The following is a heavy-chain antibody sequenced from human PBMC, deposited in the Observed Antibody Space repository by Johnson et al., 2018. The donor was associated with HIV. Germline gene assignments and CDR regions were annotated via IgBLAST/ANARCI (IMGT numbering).Heavy chain of an antibody. CDR2: IYSGGST. D-gene: IGHD1-1*01. CDR3: ARDGQLGAFDI. J-gene: IGHJ3*02. V-gene: IGHV3-66*01. Sequence: VQLVESGGGVVQPGRSLRLSCAASGFTFSSYAMSWVRQAPGKGLAWVSVIYSGGSTYYADSVKGRFTISRDNSKNTLYLQMTSLRAEDTAVYYCARDGQLGAFDIWGQGTMVTVSS. CDR1: GFTFSSYA.